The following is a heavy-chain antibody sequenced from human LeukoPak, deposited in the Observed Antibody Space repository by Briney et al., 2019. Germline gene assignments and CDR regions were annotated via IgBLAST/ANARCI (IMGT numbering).Heavy chain of an antibody. CDR1: GFTFSSYW. V-gene: IGHV3-7*01. CDR2: IKQDGSEK. J-gene: IGHJ5*02. CDR3: ARVSEGIVVVVAATRDIGWWFDP. D-gene: IGHD2-15*01. Sequence: GGSLRLSCAASGFTFSSYWMSWVRQAPGKGLEWVANIKQDGSEKYYVDSVKGRFTISRDNAKNSLYLQMNSLRAEDTAVYYCARVSEGIVVVVAATRDIGWWFDPLGQGTLVTVSS.